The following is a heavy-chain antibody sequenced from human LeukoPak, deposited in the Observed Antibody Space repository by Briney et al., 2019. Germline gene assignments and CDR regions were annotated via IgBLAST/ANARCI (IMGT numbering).Heavy chain of an antibody. J-gene: IGHJ4*02. Sequence: GGSLRLSCAASGFTFSSYGIHWVRQAPGKGLEWVSYISSSSSTIYYADSVKGRFTISRDNAKNSLYLQMNSLRAEDTAVYYCARGLTIFGVVSYFDYWGQGTLVTVSS. CDR3: ARGLTIFGVVSYFDY. CDR2: ISSSSSTI. CDR1: GFTFSSYG. D-gene: IGHD3-3*01. V-gene: IGHV3-48*01.